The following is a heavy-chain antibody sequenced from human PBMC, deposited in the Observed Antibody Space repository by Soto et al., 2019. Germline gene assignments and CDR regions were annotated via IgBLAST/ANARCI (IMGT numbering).Heavy chain of an antibody. J-gene: IGHJ4*02. Sequence: VQLLESGGGLVQPGGSLRLSCAPSGFIFRDYAMNWVRQAPGKGLEWVSDISGSGDSARYADSVKGRFTISRDNSRNTLYLQINSLRVDDTAVYYCGKERRGSGWSVCNFWGQGTLVTVSS. D-gene: IGHD6-19*01. CDR1: GFIFRDYA. CDR3: GKERRGSGWSVCNF. CDR2: ISGSGDSA. V-gene: IGHV3-23*01.